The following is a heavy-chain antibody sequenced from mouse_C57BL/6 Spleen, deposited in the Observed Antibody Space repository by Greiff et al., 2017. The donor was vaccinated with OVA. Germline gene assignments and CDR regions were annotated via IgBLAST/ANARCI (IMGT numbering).Heavy chain of an antibody. Sequence: EVMLVESGEGLVKPGGSLKLSCAASGFTFSSYAMSWVRQTPEKRLEWVAYISSGGDYIYYADTVKGRFTISRDNARNTLYLQMSSLKSEDTAMYYCTRDRWEGFAYWGQGTLVTVSA. CDR1: GFTFSSYA. J-gene: IGHJ3*01. D-gene: IGHD2-3*01. V-gene: IGHV5-9-1*02. CDR2: ISSGGDYI. CDR3: TRDRWEGFAY.